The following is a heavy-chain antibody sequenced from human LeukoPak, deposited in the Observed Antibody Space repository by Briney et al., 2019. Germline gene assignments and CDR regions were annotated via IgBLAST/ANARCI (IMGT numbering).Heavy chain of an antibody. D-gene: IGHD2-15*01. V-gene: IGHV1-2*02. CDR2: INPNSGGT. CDR1: GYTFTGYY. CDR3: ARDGCSGGSCYGWFDP. Sequence: ASVKVSRKASGYTFTGYYMHWVRQAPGQGPEWMGWINPNSGGTNYAQKFQGRVTMTRDTSISTAYMELSRLRSDDTAVYYCARDGCSGGSCYGWFDPWGQGTLVTVSS. J-gene: IGHJ5*02.